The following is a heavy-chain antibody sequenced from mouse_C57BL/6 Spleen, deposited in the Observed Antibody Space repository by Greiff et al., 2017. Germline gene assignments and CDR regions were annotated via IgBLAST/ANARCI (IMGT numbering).Heavy chain of an antibody. J-gene: IGHJ4*01. D-gene: IGHD1-1*01. CDR2: IDPSDSYT. V-gene: IGHV1-50*01. CDR1: GYTFTSYW. Sequence: QVQLQQSGAELVKPGASVKLSCKASGYTFTSYWMQWVKQRPGQGLEWIGEIDPSDSYTNYNQKFKGKATLTVDTSSSTAYMQLSSLTSEDSAVYYCARSYYYGSSYPYYYAMDYWGQGTSVTVSS. CDR3: ARSYYYGSSYPYYYAMDY.